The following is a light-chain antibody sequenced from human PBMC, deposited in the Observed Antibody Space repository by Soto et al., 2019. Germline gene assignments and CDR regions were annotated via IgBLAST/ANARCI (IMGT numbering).Light chain of an antibody. CDR2: AAS. J-gene: IGKJ4*01. CDR3: QKHNDAPLT. V-gene: IGKV4-1*01. Sequence: DIVMTQSPEFLAVSLGERATINCRSSQSFLFSSNNKKYLAWYQQRPGRVPKLLIFAASTLQSGVPSRFSGSGSGTDFTLTISSLQPEDVATYYCQKHNDAPLTFGGGTKVDIK. CDR1: QSFLFSSNNKKY.